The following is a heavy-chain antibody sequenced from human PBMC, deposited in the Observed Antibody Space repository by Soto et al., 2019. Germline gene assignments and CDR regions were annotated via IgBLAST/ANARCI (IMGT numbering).Heavy chain of an antibody. CDR2: IYPGDSDT. J-gene: IGHJ3*02. D-gene: IGHD1-20*01. Sequence: GESLKISCKGSGYSFTSYWIGWVRQMPGKGLEWMGIIYPGDSDTRYSPSFQGQVTISADKSISTAYLHGSSLKASDTAMYYCARPNWSNENDAFDIWGQGTMVTVSS. CDR3: ARPNWSNENDAFDI. V-gene: IGHV5-51*01. CDR1: GYSFTSYW.